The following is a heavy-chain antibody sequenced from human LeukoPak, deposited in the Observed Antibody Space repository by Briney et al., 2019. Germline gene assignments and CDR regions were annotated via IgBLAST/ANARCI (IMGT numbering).Heavy chain of an antibody. V-gene: IGHV1-2*02. Sequence: GASVKVSCKASGYTFTGHYIHWVRQAPGQGLEWMGWINPNSGGTSYAQKFQGRVTMTRDTSINTAYMELNRLKSDDAAVFYCARQMTSSFIWFDPWGQGTLVTVSS. CDR1: GYTFTGHY. CDR3: ARQMTSSFIWFDP. D-gene: IGHD3-10*01. CDR2: INPNSGGT. J-gene: IGHJ5*02.